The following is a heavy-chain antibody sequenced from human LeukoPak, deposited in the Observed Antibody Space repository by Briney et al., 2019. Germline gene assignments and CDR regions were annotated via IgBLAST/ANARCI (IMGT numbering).Heavy chain of an antibody. Sequence: SETLSLTCTVSGGSISSYYWSWIRQPPGKGLEWIGYIYYSGSTNYNPSLKSRVTISVDTSKNQFSLKLSSVTAADMAVYCCARGMGATKTDAFDIWGQGTMVTVSS. CDR1: GGSISSYY. V-gene: IGHV4-59*01. J-gene: IGHJ3*02. D-gene: IGHD1-26*01. CDR3: ARGMGATKTDAFDI. CDR2: IYYSGST.